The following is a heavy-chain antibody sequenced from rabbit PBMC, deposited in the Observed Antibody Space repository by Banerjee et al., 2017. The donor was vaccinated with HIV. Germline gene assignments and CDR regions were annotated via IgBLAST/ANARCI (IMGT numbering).Heavy chain of an antibody. CDR1: GFDLSNYYY. CDR3: ARPYTNINPYFTL. J-gene: IGHJ4*01. Sequence: QEQLEESGGGLVKPEGSLTLTCKASGFDLSNYYYMCWVRQAPGKGLELIGCIYSGSSGTTYYASWAKGRFTISKTSSTTVTLQMTSLTAADTATYFCARPYTNINPYFTLWGQGTLVTVS. V-gene: IGHV1S45*01. CDR2: IYSGSSGTT. D-gene: IGHD1-1*01.